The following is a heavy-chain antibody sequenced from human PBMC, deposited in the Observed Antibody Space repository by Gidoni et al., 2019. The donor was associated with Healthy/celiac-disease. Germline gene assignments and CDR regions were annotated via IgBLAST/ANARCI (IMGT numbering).Heavy chain of an antibody. CDR3: ARDLEYSSSLNWFDP. V-gene: IGHV1-3*01. CDR1: GYTFTSYA. J-gene: IGHJ5*02. D-gene: IGHD6-6*01. Sequence: QVQLVQSGAEVKKPGASVKVSCKASGYTFTSYAMHWVRQAPGQRLEWMGWINAGNVNTKYSQKFQGRVTITRDTSASTAYMELSSLRSEDTAVYYCARDLEYSSSLNWFDPWGQGTLVTVSS. CDR2: INAGNVNT.